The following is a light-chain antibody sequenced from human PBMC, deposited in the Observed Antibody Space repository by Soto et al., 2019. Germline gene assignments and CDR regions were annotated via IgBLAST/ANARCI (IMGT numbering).Light chain of an antibody. CDR1: QSVGSD. CDR2: GAS. J-gene: IGKJ4*01. Sequence: EIVLTQSTATLSLSPGERATLSCRASQSVGSDLVWYRQKPGQAPRLLIYGASTRATGIPARFSGSGSGTDFTLTISRLEPEDFALYYCQQYATSPLTFGGGTKVDIK. CDR3: QQYATSPLT. V-gene: IGKV3-20*01.